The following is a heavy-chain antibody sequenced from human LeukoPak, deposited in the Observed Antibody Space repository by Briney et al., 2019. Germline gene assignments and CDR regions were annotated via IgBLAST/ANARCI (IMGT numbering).Heavy chain of an antibody. D-gene: IGHD3-22*01. J-gene: IGHJ4*02. Sequence: PGGSLRLSCAASGFTFSSYAMSWVRQAPGKGLEWVSAIIGSGGSTYYADSVKGRLTTSRDNSKNTLYLQMNSLRAEDTAVYYCAKEAYYYDSSGYYRMVGLDYWGQGTLVTVSS. V-gene: IGHV3-23*01. CDR2: IIGSGGST. CDR1: GFTFSSYA. CDR3: AKEAYYYDSSGYYRMVGLDY.